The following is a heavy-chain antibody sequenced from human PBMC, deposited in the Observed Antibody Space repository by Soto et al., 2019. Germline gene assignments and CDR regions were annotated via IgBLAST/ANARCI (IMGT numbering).Heavy chain of an antibody. V-gene: IGHV6-1*01. Sequence: PSQTLSLTCAISGDSVSSNSAAWNWIRQSPSRGLEWLGRTYYRSKWYNDYAVSVKSRITINPDTSKNQFSLQLNSVTPEDTAVYYCARDPSHYYGSGSYHMNYYYGMDVWGQGTTVTVSS. J-gene: IGHJ6*02. CDR3: ARDPSHYYGSGSYHMNYYYGMDV. CDR1: GDSVSSNSAA. CDR2: TYYRSKWYN. D-gene: IGHD3-10*01.